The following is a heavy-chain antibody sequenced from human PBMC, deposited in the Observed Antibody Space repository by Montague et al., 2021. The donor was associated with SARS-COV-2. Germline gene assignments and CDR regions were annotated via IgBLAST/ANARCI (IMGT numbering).Heavy chain of an antibody. Sequence: ASPGASLSSDSLSWHWIRQSPSRGLEWLASTYYRSKWYNDSAPSVSGRATVKPDTSRNQFSLLLDSVTPEDTALYFCARKMDSSFDVWGKGTMVIVSS. CDR1: GASLSSDSLS. CDR2: TYYRSKWYN. V-gene: IGHV6-1*01. J-gene: IGHJ3*01. D-gene: IGHD2-2*03. CDR3: ARKMDSSFDV.